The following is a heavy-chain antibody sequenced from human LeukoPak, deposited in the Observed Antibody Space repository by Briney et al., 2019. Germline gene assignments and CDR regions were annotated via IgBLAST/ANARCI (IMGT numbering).Heavy chain of an antibody. CDR1: GFTLNTYG. D-gene: IGHD4-23*01. J-gene: IGHJ4*02. V-gene: IGHV3-48*01. CDR2: IGSGGQTK. Sequence: GGSLSLSCAASGFTLNTYGIDWVRQAPGEGREWGLYIGSGGQTKHYADSVNGRFTHSRENAKNSLYLQMNSLRAADTALYYCPRGMTPVVQFDYWGQGTLVTVSS. CDR3: PRGMTPVVQFDY.